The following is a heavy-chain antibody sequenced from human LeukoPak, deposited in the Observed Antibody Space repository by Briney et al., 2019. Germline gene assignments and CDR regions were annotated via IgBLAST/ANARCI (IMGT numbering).Heavy chain of an antibody. J-gene: IGHJ4*02. CDR1: GYTFTGYY. V-gene: IGHV1-2*06. CDR2: INPNSGST. Sequence: ASVKVSCKASGYTFTGYYMHWVRQAPGQGLEWMGRINPNSGSTNYAQKFQGRVTMTRDTSISTAYMELSRLRSDDTAVYYCARGPPSNYDFWSGHPYYFDYWGQGTLVTVSS. D-gene: IGHD3-3*01. CDR3: ARGPPSNYDFWSGHPYYFDY.